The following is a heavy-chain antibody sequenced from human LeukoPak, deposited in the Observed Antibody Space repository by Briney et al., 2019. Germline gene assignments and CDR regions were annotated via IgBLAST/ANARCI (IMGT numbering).Heavy chain of an antibody. Sequence: PGGSLRLSCAASGFTFSSYSMNWVRQAPGKGLEWVSSISSSSSYIYYADSVKGRFTISRDNAKNSLNLQMNSLRAEDTAVYYCAKDHGDRYCSSTSRWAACYYFDYWGQGTLVTVSS. V-gene: IGHV3-21*01. CDR3: AKDHGDRYCSSTSRWAACYYFDY. J-gene: IGHJ4*02. D-gene: IGHD2-2*01. CDR2: ISSSSSYI. CDR1: GFTFSSYS.